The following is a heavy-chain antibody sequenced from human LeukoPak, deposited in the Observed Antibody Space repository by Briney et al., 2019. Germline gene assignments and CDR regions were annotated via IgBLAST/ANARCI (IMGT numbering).Heavy chain of an antibody. Sequence: LAGGSLRLSCAASGFTFSSYGMHWVRQAPGKGLEWVAVISYDGSNKYYADSVKGRFTISRDNSKNTLYLQMNSLRAEDTAVYHCTVGVVIKPLLGYWGQGTLVTVSS. D-gene: IGHD3-3*01. CDR2: ISYDGSNK. CDR3: TVGVVIKPLLGY. J-gene: IGHJ4*02. CDR1: GFTFSSYG. V-gene: IGHV3-30*03.